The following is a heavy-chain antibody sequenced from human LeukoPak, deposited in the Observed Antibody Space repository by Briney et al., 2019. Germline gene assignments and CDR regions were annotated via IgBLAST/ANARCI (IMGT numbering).Heavy chain of an antibody. CDR3: ARLWAGDFDI. CDR1: GYSFTTYW. J-gene: IGHJ3*02. CDR2: IYLGDSDT. V-gene: IGHV5-51*01. D-gene: IGHD1-14*01. Sequence: GESLKISCKGSGYSFTTYWIGWVRQMPGKGLEWRGLIYLGDSDTRYSPSFQGQVTISADKSIRTAYLQWSSLKASDTAMYYCARLWAGDFDIWGQGTMVTVSS.